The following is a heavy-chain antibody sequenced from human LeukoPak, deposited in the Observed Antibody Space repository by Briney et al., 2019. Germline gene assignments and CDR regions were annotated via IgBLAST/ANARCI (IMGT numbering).Heavy chain of an antibody. J-gene: IGHJ5*02. Sequence: GGSLRLSCAASGFSFSSYNMNWVRQAPGKGPEWVSSITSSSSYIYYADSVKGRFTISRDNAKNSLYLQMNSLRAEDTAVYYCASSRYDSSGYYGIVGHWGQGTLVTVSS. CDR3: ASSRYDSSGYYGIVGH. CDR1: GFSFSSYN. D-gene: IGHD3-22*01. CDR2: ITSSSSYI. V-gene: IGHV3-21*01.